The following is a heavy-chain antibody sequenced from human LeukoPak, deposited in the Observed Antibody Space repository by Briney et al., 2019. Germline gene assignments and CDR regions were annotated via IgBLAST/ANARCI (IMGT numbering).Heavy chain of an antibody. CDR1: GYTFTNYG. Sequence: ASVKVSCKASGYTFTNYGISWVRQAPGQGLEWMGWISAYNGNTNYAQKLQGRVTMTTDTSTSTAYMELRSLRSDDTAVYYCARDRGYYYDSSGYCLFDYWGQGTLVTVSS. D-gene: IGHD3-22*01. V-gene: IGHV1-18*01. CDR3: ARDRGYYYDSSGYCLFDY. CDR2: ISAYNGNT. J-gene: IGHJ4*02.